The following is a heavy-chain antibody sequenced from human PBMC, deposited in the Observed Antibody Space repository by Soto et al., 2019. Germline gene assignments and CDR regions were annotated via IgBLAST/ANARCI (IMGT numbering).Heavy chain of an antibody. CDR1: GFSLTSSGVG. J-gene: IGHJ3*01. V-gene: IGHV2-5*02. CDR3: AHSPYYDLDTLRVGYAFDV. D-gene: IGHD3-3*01. CDR2: VYWDGDN. Sequence: QITLKESGPALVKPTQTLTLTCTISGFSLTSSGVGVGWIRQPPGKALEWLALVYWDGDNRYSPSLTSRLTITSDTSKNQVVLTVTNVDPVDTSTYDCAHSPYYDLDTLRVGYAFDVWGQGTMVSVSS.